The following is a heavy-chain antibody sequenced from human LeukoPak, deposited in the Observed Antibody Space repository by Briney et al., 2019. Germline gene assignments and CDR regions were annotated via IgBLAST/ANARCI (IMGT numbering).Heavy chain of an antibody. CDR1: GLTFSDHW. V-gene: IGHV3-74*01. CDR2: TKTDGSEA. D-gene: IGHD1-26*01. Sequence: GGSLRLSCEGSGLTFSDHWMHWVSQAPRKGLVWVSRTKTDGSEASYGDAVRGRSVISRDNSRNMLFLLMNNVRDDDTAMYFCAQDVGPYGGSPGADWGQGTQVIVSS. J-gene: IGHJ4*02. CDR3: AQDVGPYGGSPGAD.